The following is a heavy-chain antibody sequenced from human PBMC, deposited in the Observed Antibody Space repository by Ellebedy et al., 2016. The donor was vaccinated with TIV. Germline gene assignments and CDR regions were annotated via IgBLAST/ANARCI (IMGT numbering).Heavy chain of an antibody. CDR3: ARNAYYYDSSRYTNWFDP. CDR2: ISAYHGNT. D-gene: IGHD3-22*01. CDR1: GYTFTSYG. Sequence: AASVTVSCKASGYTFTSYGISWVRQAPGQGLEWMGWISAYHGNTNYAQKLQGRVTMTTDTSTSTAYMELRSLRSDDTAVYYCARNAYYYDSSRYTNWFDPWGQGTLVTVSS. V-gene: IGHV1-18*04. J-gene: IGHJ5*02.